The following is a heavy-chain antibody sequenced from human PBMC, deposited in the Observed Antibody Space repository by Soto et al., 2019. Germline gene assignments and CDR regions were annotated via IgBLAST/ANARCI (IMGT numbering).Heavy chain of an antibody. Sequence: QVQLVQSGAEVKKPGSSVKVSCKASGGTFSSYTISWVRQAPGQGLEWMGRIIPILGIANYAQKFQGRVTITADKSTSTAYMELSSLRSEDTAVYYCARQGAAIYYGMDVWGQGTTVTVSS. V-gene: IGHV1-69*02. CDR3: ARQGAAIYYGMDV. J-gene: IGHJ6*02. D-gene: IGHD3-16*01. CDR1: GGTFSSYT. CDR2: IIPILGIA.